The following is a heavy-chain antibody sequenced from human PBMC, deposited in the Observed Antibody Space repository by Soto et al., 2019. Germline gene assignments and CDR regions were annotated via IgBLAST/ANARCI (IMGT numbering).Heavy chain of an antibody. Sequence: ASVKVSCKASGYTFTSYAMHWVRQAPGQRLEWMGWINAGNGNTKYSQKFQGRVTITRDTSASTAYMELSSLRSEDTAVYYCARDPLDIVVVPAAIFGMDVWPRDHGHRLL. D-gene: IGHD2-2*03. CDR2: INAGNGNT. J-gene: IGHJ6*02. V-gene: IGHV1-3*01. CDR3: ARDPLDIVVVPAAIFGMDV. CDR1: GYTFTSYA.